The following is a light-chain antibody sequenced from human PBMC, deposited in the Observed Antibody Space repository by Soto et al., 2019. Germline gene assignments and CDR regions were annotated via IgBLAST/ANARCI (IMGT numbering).Light chain of an antibody. Sequence: EIVLTQSPATLSLAPGERATLSCRASQSVASYLAWYQQKPGQAHRLLIFNASNRATDIPARFSGSGSGTDFTLTISSLEAEDFAVYYCQQRHSWPLTFGGGTEVEIK. CDR2: NAS. V-gene: IGKV3-11*01. CDR3: QQRHSWPLT. J-gene: IGKJ4*01. CDR1: QSVASY.